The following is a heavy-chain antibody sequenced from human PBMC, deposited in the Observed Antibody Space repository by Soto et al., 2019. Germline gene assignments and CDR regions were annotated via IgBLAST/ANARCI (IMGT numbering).Heavy chain of an antibody. J-gene: IGHJ6*02. CDR1: GGTFSSYA. CDR2: IIPIFGTA. CDR3: ARNYYDSSGYSSYYYYGMDV. D-gene: IGHD3-22*01. Sequence: SVKVSCKASGGTFSSYAISWVRQAPGQGLEWMGGIIPIFGTANYAQKFQGRVTITADESTSTAYMELSSLRSEDTAVYYCARNYYDSSGYSSYYYYGMDVWGQGTTVTVSS. V-gene: IGHV1-69*13.